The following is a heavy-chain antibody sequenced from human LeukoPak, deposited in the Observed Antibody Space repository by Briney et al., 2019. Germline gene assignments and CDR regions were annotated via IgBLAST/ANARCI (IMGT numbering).Heavy chain of an antibody. J-gene: IGHJ4*02. D-gene: IGHD2-2*01. Sequence: GGSLRLSCAASGFTFSDYYMSWIRQAPGKGLVWVSYISSSGSTIYYADSVKGRFTISRDNAKNSLYLQMNRLRAEDTAVYYCAKPGTKVPAATGIDYWGQGTLVTVSS. CDR3: AKPGTKVPAATGIDY. CDR1: GFTFSDYY. CDR2: ISSSGSTI. V-gene: IGHV3-11*01.